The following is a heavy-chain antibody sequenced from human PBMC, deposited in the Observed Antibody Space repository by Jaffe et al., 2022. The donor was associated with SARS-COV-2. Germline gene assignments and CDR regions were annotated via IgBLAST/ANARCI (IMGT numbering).Heavy chain of an antibody. CDR3: ARDRDSGFWSGHYSLGSGTFDH. J-gene: IGHJ4*02. V-gene: IGHV4-61*02. CDR1: GDSIRDSSFY. Sequence: QVQLQESGPGLVKPSQTLSLTCTVSGDSIRDSSFYWSWLRQPAGKGPEWIGRIYTSGTTKYNPSLKSRVTMSVDTSKNQFSLKLNSVTAADTAMYYCARDRDSGFWSGHYSLGSGTFDHWGQGILVSVSS. D-gene: IGHD3-3*01. CDR2: IYTSGTT.